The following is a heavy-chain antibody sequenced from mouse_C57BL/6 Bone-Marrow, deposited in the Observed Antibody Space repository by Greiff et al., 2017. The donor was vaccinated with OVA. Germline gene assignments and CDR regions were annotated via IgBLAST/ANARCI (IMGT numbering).Heavy chain of an antibody. CDR1: GFSLTSYG. CDR2: IWRGGST. V-gene: IGHV2-5*01. Sequence: QVQLQQSGPGLVQPSQSLSITCTVSGFSLTSYGVHWVRQSPGKGLEWLGVIWRGGSTAYNAAFMSRLSITKDNSKSQVFFKMNSLQADDTAIYYCAKTPYGYGYAMDYWGQGTSVTVSS. D-gene: IGHD2-2*01. J-gene: IGHJ4*01. CDR3: AKTPYGYGYAMDY.